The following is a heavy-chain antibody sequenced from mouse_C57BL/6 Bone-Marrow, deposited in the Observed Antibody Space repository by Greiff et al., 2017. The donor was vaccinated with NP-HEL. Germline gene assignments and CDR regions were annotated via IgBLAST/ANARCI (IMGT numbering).Heavy chain of an antibody. CDR3: ARGRFNFDV. V-gene: IGHV3-6*01. CDR1: GYSITSGYY. J-gene: IGHJ1*03. Sequence: EVQLVESGPGLVKPSQSLSLTCSVTGYSITSGYYWNWIRQFPGNKLEWMGYISYDGSNNYNPSLKNRISITRDTSKNQFFLKLNSVTTEDTATYYCARGRFNFDVWGTGTTVTVSS. CDR2: ISYDGSN.